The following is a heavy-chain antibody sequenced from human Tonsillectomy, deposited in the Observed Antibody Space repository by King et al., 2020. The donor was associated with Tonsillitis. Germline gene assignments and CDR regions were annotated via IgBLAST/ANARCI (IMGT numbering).Heavy chain of an antibody. V-gene: IGHV3-74*01. CDR1: GFNFNTYW. J-gene: IGHJ4*02. CDR3: AREPSNSWYIAVL. Sequence: VQLVESGGGLVQPGGSLRLSCAASGFNFNTYWMLWVRHLPGKGLLWVSRINVRGDYTNYADSVKGRFTISRDNAKNTLYLQMNSLRPDEPGLYYCAREPSNSWYIAVLWGQGTLVTVSS. CDR2: INVRGDYT. D-gene: IGHD6-13*01.